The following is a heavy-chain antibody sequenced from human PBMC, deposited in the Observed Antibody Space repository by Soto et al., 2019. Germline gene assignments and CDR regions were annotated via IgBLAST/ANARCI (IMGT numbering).Heavy chain of an antibody. CDR3: AKEQAPDVDIVATINCFDY. CDR2: IKSKTDGGTT. J-gene: IGHJ4*02. Sequence: GWVWVGRIKSKTDGGTTDYAAPVKGRFTISRDDSKNTLYLQMNSLRAEDTAVYYCAKEQAPDVDIVATINCFDYWGQGTLVTVSS. D-gene: IGHD5-12*01. V-gene: IGHV3-15*01.